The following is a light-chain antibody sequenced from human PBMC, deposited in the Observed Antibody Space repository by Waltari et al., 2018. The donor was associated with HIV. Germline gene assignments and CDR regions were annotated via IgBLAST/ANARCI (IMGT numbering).Light chain of an antibody. CDR1: QSMSTW. J-gene: IGKJ2*01. CDR2: EAA. Sequence: DTQLTQSPSTLPASVGDTVTITCRASQSMSTWLAWYQQKPGKAPKILIYEAANLENGVPSRFSGSGSGTEFTLTISSLQPEDFATYYCQQYNSYSDTFGQGTKLEI. CDR3: QQYNSYSDT. V-gene: IGKV1-5*03.